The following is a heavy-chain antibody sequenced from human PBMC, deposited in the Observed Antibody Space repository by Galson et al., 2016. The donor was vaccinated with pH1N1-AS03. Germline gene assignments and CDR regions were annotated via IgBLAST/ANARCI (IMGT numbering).Heavy chain of an antibody. CDR2: ISGNGFST. V-gene: IGHV3-64*01. Sequence: GFTFSSYAMFWVRQAPGKGLEYVSAISGNGFSTYYANSVKDRFTVSRDNSKNTLYLQMGSLRVEDMAVYYCARGPVSYANYWFPPPDYWGQGTLVTVSS. CDR3: ARGPVSYANYWFPPPDY. D-gene: IGHD4/OR15-4a*01. CDR1: GFTFSSYA. J-gene: IGHJ4*02.